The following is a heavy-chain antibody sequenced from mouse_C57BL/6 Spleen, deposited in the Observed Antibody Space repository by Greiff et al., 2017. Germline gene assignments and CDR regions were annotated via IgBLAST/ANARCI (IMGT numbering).Heavy chain of an antibody. CDR2: IYPRDGST. D-gene: IGHD2-3*01. V-gene: IGHV1-85*01. CDR3: AMARGLLRFAY. J-gene: IGHJ3*01. CDR1: GYTFTSYD. Sequence: VQLQQSGPELVKPGASVKLSCKASGYTFTSYDINWVKQRPGQGLEWIGWIYPRDGSTKYNEKFKGKATLTVDTSSSTAYMELHSLTSEDSAVYFCAMARGLLRFAYWGQGTLVTVSA.